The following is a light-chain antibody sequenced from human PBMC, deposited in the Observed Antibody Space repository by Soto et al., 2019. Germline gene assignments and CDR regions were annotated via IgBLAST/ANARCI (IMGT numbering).Light chain of an antibody. Sequence: DIQMTQSPSTLSASVGDRVTITCRASQGISSWLALYQQNSGKAPKLLIFDASTLERGVPSRFSGSGSGPEFTLTIRSLQPDDFATCYCQQYNTHYHTFGKETKLQI. V-gene: IGKV1-5*01. CDR2: DAS. CDR1: QGISSW. J-gene: IGKJ2*01. CDR3: QQYNTHYHT.